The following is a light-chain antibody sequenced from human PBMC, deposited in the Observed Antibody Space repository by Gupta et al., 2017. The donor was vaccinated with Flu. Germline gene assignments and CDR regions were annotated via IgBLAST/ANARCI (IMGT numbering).Light chain of an antibody. CDR1: LDISKH. Sequence: IQMTQSPSSLSASVGDRVTITCRASLDISKHLIWYQQRPGEVPKVLIYAASTLHSGVPSRFSGSRSGTDFTLTISSLQPEDAATYYCLNDTSAPWAFGEGTKVEI. J-gene: IGKJ1*01. CDR3: LNDTSAPWA. CDR2: AAS. V-gene: IGKV1-27*01.